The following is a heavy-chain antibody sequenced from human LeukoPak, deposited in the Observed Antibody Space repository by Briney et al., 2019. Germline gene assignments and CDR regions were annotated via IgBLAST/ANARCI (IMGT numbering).Heavy chain of an antibody. D-gene: IGHD3-3*01. CDR3: VRDFRFLKDY. Sequence: GGSLRLSCAASGFTFSTYWMTWVRQAPGKGLEWVANTKQDGSEKYFVDSVKGRFTISRDNANNSLYLQMNSLRAEDTAVYYCVRDFRFLKDYWGQGTLVTVSS. V-gene: IGHV3-7*01. CDR1: GFTFSTYW. CDR2: TKQDGSEK. J-gene: IGHJ4*02.